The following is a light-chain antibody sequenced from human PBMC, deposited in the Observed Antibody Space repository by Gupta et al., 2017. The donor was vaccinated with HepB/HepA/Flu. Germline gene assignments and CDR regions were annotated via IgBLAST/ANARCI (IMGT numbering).Light chain of an antibody. CDR1: SSDVGSYDL. V-gene: IGLV2-23*02. CDR2: EVS. J-gene: IGLJ3*02. Sequence: QSAPTQPSSVSGSPGPSITNPRTGTSSDVGSYDLVSWYQQHPGKAPKLMIYEVSKRPSGVSNRFSGSKSGNTASLTISGLQAEDEADYYCCSYAGSRTLVFGGGTKLTVL. CDR3: CSYAGSRTLV.